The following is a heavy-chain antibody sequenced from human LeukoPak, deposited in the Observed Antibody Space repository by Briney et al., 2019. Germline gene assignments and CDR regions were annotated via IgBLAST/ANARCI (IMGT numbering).Heavy chain of an antibody. D-gene: IGHD1-26*01. J-gene: IGHJ4*02. V-gene: IGHV1-46*01. CDR2: INPSGGST. CDR1: GYSFSAYC. CDR3: ATSGSYHKYYFDY. Sequence: GASVKVSCKASGYSFSAYCMHWVRQAPGQGLEWMGVINPSGGSTSYALKFQDRVTVSRDTSTSTVYMELTSLRSDDTAVYFCATSGSYHKYYFDYWGQGTLVTVSS.